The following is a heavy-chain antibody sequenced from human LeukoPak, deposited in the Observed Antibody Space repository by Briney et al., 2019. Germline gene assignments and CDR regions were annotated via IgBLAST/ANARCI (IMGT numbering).Heavy chain of an antibody. CDR1: GYSFTGYY. CDR3: GRDLYSGYGVRIDY. V-gene: IGHV1-2*02. CDR2: INPNSGGT. J-gene: IGHJ4*02. Sequence: GASVKVSCKASGYSFTGYYIHWVRQAPGQGLEWVGWINPNSGGTNSAQNFQGRVTMTRDTSITTAYMELSRLRSDDTAVYYCGRDLYSGYGVRIDYWGQGTLVTVSS. D-gene: IGHD5-12*01.